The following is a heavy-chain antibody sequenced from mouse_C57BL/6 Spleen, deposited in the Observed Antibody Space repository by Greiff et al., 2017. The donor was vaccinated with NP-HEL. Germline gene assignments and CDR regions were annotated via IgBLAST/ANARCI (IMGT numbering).Heavy chain of an antibody. CDR3: ARTARIKY. V-gene: IGHV3-2*02. Sequence: DVHLVESGPGLVKPSQSLSLTCTVPGYSITSGYGWNWIRQFPGNKLEWMGYISYSGSTNYNPSLKSRISITRDTSKNQFFLQLNSVTTEDTATYYCARTARIKYWGQGTTLTVSS. J-gene: IGHJ2*01. D-gene: IGHD1-2*01. CDR1: GYSITSGYG. CDR2: ISYSGST.